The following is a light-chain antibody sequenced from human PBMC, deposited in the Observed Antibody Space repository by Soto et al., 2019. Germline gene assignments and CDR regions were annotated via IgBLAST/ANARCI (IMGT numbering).Light chain of an antibody. CDR3: QQLNSYPRT. CDR1: QGISTY. V-gene: IGKV1-9*01. Sequence: DIQLTQSPSFLSASVGDRVTITCRASQGISTYLAWYQQKPGKAPKLLIYAASTLQSGAPSRFSGSGSGTEFTLTISSLQPEDFATYYFQQLNSYPRTFGGGTKVEIK. CDR2: AAS. J-gene: IGKJ4*01.